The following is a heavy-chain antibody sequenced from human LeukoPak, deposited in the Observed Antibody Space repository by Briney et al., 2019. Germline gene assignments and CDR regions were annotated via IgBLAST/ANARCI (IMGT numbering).Heavy chain of an antibody. CDR2: ISGSGGST. CDR1: GFIFSSYA. CDR3: AKREPTRDYYYYYMDV. Sequence: PGGSLRLSCAASGFIFSSYAMSWVRQAPGKGLEWVSTISGSGGSTYYADSVKGRFTISRDNSKNTLYLQMNSLRAEDTAVYYCAKREPTRDYYYYYMDVWGKGTTVTVSS. V-gene: IGHV3-23*01. D-gene: IGHD1-14*01. J-gene: IGHJ6*03.